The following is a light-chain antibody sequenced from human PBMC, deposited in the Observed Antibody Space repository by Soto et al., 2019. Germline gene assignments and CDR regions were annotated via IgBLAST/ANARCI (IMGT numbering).Light chain of an antibody. CDR1: QSVSSY. CDR2: GAS. V-gene: IGKV3-15*01. J-gene: IGKJ4*01. CDR3: QQYNSWPLT. Sequence: EIVLTQSPGTLSLSPGERATLSCRASQSVSSYYLAWYQQKPGQAPRLLIFGASTRATGIPARFSGSESGTEFTLTISSLQSEDFAVYYCQQYNSWPLTFGGGTKVDIK.